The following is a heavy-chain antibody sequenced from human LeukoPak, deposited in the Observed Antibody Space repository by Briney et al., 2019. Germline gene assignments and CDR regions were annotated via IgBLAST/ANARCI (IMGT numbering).Heavy chain of an antibody. J-gene: IGHJ5*02. CDR2: IYYSGST. D-gene: IGHD5-12*01. CDR3: ASKGGAYEDWFDP. CDR1: GGSISSYY. V-gene: IGHV4-59*08. Sequence: PSETLSLTCTVSGGSISSYYWSWIRQPPGKGLEWIGYIYYSGSTNYNPSLKSRVTISVDTSKNQFSLKLSSVTAADTAVYYCASKGGAYEDWFDPWGQGTLVTVSS.